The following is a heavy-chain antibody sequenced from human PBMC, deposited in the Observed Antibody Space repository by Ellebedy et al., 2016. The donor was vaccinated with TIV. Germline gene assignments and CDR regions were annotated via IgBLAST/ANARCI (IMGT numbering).Heavy chain of an antibody. J-gene: IGHJ4*02. Sequence: ASVKVSXKASGGTFSSYAISWVRQAPGQGLEWMGWISAYNGNTNYAQKLQGRVTMTTDTSTSTAYMELRSLRSDDTAVYYCARGPVGIVVVMMDYWGQGTLVTVSS. CDR1: GGTFSSYA. D-gene: IGHD3-22*01. V-gene: IGHV1-18*01. CDR3: ARGPVGIVVVMMDY. CDR2: ISAYNGNT.